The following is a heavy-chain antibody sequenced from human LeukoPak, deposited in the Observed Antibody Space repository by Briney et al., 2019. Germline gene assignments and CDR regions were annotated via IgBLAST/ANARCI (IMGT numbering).Heavy chain of an antibody. CDR1: GGSISSNNW. J-gene: IGHJ4*02. D-gene: IGHD3-3*01. CDR3: ARAYDFWSGYYVLDY. Sequence: SETLSLTCAVSGGSISSNNWWTWVRQPPGKGLEWIGETYHSGSTNQNPSLKSRLTMSVDTSKNQFSLKLGSVTAADTAVYHCARAYDFWSGYYVLDYWGQGTLVTVSS. V-gene: IGHV4-4*02. CDR2: TYHSGST.